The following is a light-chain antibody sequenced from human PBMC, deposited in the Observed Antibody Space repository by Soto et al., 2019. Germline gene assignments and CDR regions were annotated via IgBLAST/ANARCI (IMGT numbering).Light chain of an antibody. CDR1: QSVSSSY. CDR2: GAS. CDR3: QQYGSSPMYT. V-gene: IGKV3-20*01. J-gene: IGKJ2*01. Sequence: IVLTQSPGTLSLSPWERATLSCRASQSVSSSYLAWYQQKPGQAPRLLIYGASGRATGIPDRFSGSGSGADFTLTISRLEPEDFAVYYCQQYGSSPMYTFGQGTTLELK.